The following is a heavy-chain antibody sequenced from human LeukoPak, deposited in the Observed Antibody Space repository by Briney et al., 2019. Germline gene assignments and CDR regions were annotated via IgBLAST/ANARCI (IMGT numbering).Heavy chain of an antibody. J-gene: IGHJ4*02. V-gene: IGHV1-18*01. CDR2: ITTYSGNT. Sequence: ASVKVSCKASGYTFTTYGISWVRQAPGQGLEWMGWITTYSGNTYYAQKLQGRVTMTTDTSTSTAYMELRSLRSDDTAVYYCARMPVDSSGYPWGGPFDYWGQGTLVTVSS. CDR1: GYTFTTYG. CDR3: ARMPVDSSGYPWGGPFDY. D-gene: IGHD3-22*01.